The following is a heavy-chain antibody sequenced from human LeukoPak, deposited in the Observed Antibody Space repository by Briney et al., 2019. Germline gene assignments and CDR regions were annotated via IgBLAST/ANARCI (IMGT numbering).Heavy chain of an antibody. J-gene: IGHJ4*02. CDR1: GGSISSSSYY. Sequence: PSETLSLTCTVSGGSISSSSYYWGWIRQPPGKGLEWIGSIYYSGSTYYNPSLKSRVTISVDTSKNQFSLKLSSVTAADTAVYYCARCLIAAAGQRGYFDYWGQGTLVTVSS. CDR3: ARCLIAAAGQRGYFDY. D-gene: IGHD6-13*01. CDR2: IYYSGST. V-gene: IGHV4-39*01.